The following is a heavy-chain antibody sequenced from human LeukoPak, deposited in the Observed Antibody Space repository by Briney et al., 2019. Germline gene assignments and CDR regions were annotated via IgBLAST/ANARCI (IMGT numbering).Heavy chain of an antibody. CDR2: ISKSSSYI. J-gene: IGHJ3*02. D-gene: IGHD2-15*01. V-gene: IGHV3-21*01. CDR3: ARDGYCSGGSCYPGAFDI. CDR1: GFTFSSYS. Sequence: GGSLRLSCAASGFTFSSYSMNWVRQAPGKGLEWVSSISKSSSYIYYADSVKGRFTTSRDNAKNSLYLQMNSLRAEDTAVYYCARDGYCSGGSCYPGAFDIWGQGTMVTVSS.